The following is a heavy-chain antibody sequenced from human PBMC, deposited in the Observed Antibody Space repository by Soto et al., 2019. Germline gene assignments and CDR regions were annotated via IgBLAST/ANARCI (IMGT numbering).Heavy chain of an antibody. Sequence: SETLSLTCAVYGGSFSGYYWSWIRQPPGKGLEWIGEINHSGSTNYNPSLKSRVTISVDASKNQFSLKLSSVTAADTAVYYCARAIFDLWFDPWGKGTLVTVSS. CDR1: GGSFSGYY. CDR3: ARAIFDLWFDP. J-gene: IGHJ5*02. D-gene: IGHD3-3*01. CDR2: INHSGST. V-gene: IGHV4-34*01.